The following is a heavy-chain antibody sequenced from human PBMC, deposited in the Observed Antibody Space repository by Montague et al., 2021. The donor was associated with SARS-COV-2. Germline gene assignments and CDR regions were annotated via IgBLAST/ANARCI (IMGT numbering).Heavy chain of an antibody. J-gene: IGHJ6*02. CDR1: GGSISGYY. CDR3: ARGRTVTTYYYYYFGLDD. Sequence: SETLSLTCAVYGGSISGYYWSWIRQPPGKGLEWIGDINYSGSTNYNPSLKSRVTISVDTSKNQFSLKLSSVTAADTAVYYCARGRTVTTYYYYYFGLDDWGQGTTVTVSS. V-gene: IGHV4-34*01. D-gene: IGHD4-17*01. CDR2: INYSGST.